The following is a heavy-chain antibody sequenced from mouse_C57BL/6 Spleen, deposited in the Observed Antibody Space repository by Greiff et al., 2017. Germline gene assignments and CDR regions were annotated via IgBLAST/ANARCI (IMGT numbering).Heavy chain of an antibody. CDR2: IYPGDGDT. CDR1: GYAFSSYW. Sequence: VQLQQSGAELVKPGASVKISCKASGYAFSSYWMNWVKQRPGKGLEWIGQIYPGDGDTNNNGKFTGKATLTADKSSSTAYMQLSSLTSEDSAVYFCARSELTGTGFAYWGQGTLVTVSA. CDR3: ARSELTGTGFAY. V-gene: IGHV1-80*01. D-gene: IGHD4-1*01. J-gene: IGHJ3*01.